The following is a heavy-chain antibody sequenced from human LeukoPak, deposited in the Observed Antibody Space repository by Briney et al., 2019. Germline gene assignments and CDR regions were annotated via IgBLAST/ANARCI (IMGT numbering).Heavy chain of an antibody. CDR2: INPNSGGT. Sequence: ASVKVSCKASGYTFTGYYMHWVRQAPGQGLEWMGWINPNSGGTNYAQKFQGRVTMTRDTSISTAYMELSRLRSDDTAVYYCARALSRYGSGQRARFDPWGQGTLVTVSS. V-gene: IGHV1-2*02. D-gene: IGHD3-10*01. CDR3: ARALSRYGSGQRARFDP. J-gene: IGHJ5*02. CDR1: GYTFTGYY.